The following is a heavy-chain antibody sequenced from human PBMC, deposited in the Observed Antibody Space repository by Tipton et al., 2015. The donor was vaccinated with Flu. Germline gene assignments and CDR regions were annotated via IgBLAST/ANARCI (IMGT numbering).Heavy chain of an antibody. J-gene: IGHJ6*02. V-gene: IGHV4-38-2*02. CDR2: IHRSGST. CDR1: GDSIGSRYF. CDR3: ARHRTTDPNYYNGMDV. Sequence: TLSLTCTVSGDSIGSRYFWGWIRQPPGKGLEWIGNIHRSGSTYYNPSLKSRVAISVDTSKNQFSLRLSSVTAADTAVYYCARHRTTDPNYYNGMDVWGQGTTVTVSS. D-gene: IGHD1-7*01.